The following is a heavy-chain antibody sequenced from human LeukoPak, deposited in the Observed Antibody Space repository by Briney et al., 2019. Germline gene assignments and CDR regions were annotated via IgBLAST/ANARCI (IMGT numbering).Heavy chain of an antibody. V-gene: IGHV1-8*03. CDR2: MNPNSGNT. D-gene: IGHD3-10*01. Sequence: ASVKVSCKASGYTFTSYDINWVRQATGQGLEWMGWMNPNSGNTGYAQKFQGRVTITRNTSISTAYMELSSLRSEDTAVYYCARGRGGTMVRGVIITGYYYMDVWGKGTTVTVSS. CDR3: ARGRGGTMVRGVIITGYYYMDV. J-gene: IGHJ6*03. CDR1: GYTFTSYD.